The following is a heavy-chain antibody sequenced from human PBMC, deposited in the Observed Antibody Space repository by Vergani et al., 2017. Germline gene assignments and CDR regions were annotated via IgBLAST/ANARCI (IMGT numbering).Heavy chain of an antibody. CDR3: ARRVYSSSSHYYYGMDV. J-gene: IGHJ6*02. Sequence: EVQLVQSGAEVKKPGESLRISCKGSGYSFTSYWISWVRQMPGKGLEWMGRIDPTDSYPNYSPSFQGHVTISADKSITTAYLQWSSLKASDTAMYYCARRVYSSSSHYYYGMDVWGQGTTVTVSS. V-gene: IGHV5-10-1*03. CDR1: GYSFTSYW. CDR2: IDPTDSYP. D-gene: IGHD6-6*01.